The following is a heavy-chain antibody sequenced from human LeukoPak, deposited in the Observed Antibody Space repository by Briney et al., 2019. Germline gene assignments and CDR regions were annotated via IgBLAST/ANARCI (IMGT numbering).Heavy chain of an antibody. CDR2: IKQDGSDK. V-gene: IGHV3-7*01. CDR1: GFSFSTHW. Sequence: GGSLRLSCAASGFSFSTHWMSWLRQAPGKGLEWVALIKQDGSDKHYVDSVKGRFTISRDNAKNSLYLQMNSLRADDTAVYYCAGDEGLTFDIWGQGTKVTVSS. CDR3: AGDEGLTFDI. D-gene: IGHD2-21*01. J-gene: IGHJ3*02.